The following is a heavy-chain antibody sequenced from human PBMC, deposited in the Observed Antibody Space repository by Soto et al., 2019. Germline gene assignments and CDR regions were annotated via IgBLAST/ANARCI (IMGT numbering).Heavy chain of an antibody. J-gene: IGHJ3*02. V-gene: IGHV4-30-4*01. Sequence: QLQLQESGPGLVKPSQTLSLTCTVSGDSITTGENYWSWFRQPPGKGLEWIGNIYYRGYTNFNPSLKSRATRSEDTSKRQFSMKLSAVTAADTAVYYCARGQPRNGYGQVFGIWGQGTSVMVSS. CDR2: IYYRGYT. CDR3: ARGQPRNGYGQVFGI. CDR1: GDSITTGENY. D-gene: IGHD5-18*01.